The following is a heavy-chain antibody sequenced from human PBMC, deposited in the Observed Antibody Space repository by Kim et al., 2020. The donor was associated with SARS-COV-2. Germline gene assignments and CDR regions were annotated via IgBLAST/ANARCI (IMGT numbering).Heavy chain of an antibody. V-gene: IGHV4-39*02. J-gene: IGHJ5*02. CDR2: IYHTGST. CDR1: GYSITTVSYY. CDR3: ARAWFGELVRGCFDP. Sequence: SETLSLTCSVSGYSITTVSYYWGWIRQSPGKGLEWIGSIYHTGSTYYNPSLKSRVTLSVDTSKNQFSLHMNSVTAADTAVYYCARAWFGELVRGCFDPWG. D-gene: IGHD3-10*01.